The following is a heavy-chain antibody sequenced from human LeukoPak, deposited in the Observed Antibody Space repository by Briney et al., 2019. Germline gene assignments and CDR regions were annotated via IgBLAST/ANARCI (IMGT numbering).Heavy chain of an antibody. CDR3: ARVHGLYYYGMDV. V-gene: IGHV4-59*01. CDR1: GGSLSSYY. J-gene: IGHJ6*02. CDR2: IYYSGST. Sequence: EALSLTCTVSGGSLSSYYWSWIRQPPGKGLEWIGYIYYSGSTNYNPSLKSRVTISVDTSKNQFSLKLSSVTAADTAVYYCARVHGLYYYGMDVWGQGTTVTVSS. D-gene: IGHD4-17*01.